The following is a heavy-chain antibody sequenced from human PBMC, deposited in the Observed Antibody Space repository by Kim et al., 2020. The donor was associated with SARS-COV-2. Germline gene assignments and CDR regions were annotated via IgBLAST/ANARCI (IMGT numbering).Heavy chain of an antibody. CDR2: IYYSGST. Sequence: SETLSLTCTVSGGSISSSSYYWGWIRQPPGKGLEWIGSIYYSGSTYYNPSLKSRVTISVDTSKNQFSLKLSSVTAADTAVYYCVSYGDYGDLLYYGMDVWGQGTTVTVSS. CDR3: VSYGDYGDLLYYGMDV. D-gene: IGHD4-17*01. J-gene: IGHJ6*02. V-gene: IGHV4-39*01. CDR1: GGSISSSSYY.